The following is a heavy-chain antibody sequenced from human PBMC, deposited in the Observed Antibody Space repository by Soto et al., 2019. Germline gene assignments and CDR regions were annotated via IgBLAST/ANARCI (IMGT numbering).Heavy chain of an antibody. Sequence: EVQLVESGGGLVQPGGSLRLSCAASGFTFSDHYMDWVRQAPGKGLEWVGRTRKKANSYTTEYAASVKVRVTIPRDDSYTSPYMQMNSLRTKDTDVDYCARRGRGSSSTFYYYYYMDVWVKGTTVTVSS. D-gene: IGHD6-13*01. V-gene: IGHV3-72*01. CDR2: TRKKANSYTT. CDR1: GFTFSDHY. CDR3: ARRGRGSSSTFYYYYYMDV. J-gene: IGHJ6*03.